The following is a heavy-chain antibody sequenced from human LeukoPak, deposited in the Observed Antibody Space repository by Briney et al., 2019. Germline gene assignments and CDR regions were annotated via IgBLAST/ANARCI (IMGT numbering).Heavy chain of an antibody. Sequence: GRSLRLSCEASSFTFSSYSMHWVRQAPGNWLEWVAVISYDGSNKYYADSVKGRFTISRDNSKNTLYLQMNSLRAEDTAVYYCAKEDGDPPARYYGMDFWGQGTTVTVSS. V-gene: IGHV3-30*18. CDR3: AKEDGDPPARYYGMDF. CDR1: SFTFSSYS. CDR2: ISYDGSNK. D-gene: IGHD4-17*01. J-gene: IGHJ6*02.